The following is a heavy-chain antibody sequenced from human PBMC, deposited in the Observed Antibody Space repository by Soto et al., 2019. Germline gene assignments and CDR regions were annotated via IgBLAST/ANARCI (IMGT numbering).Heavy chain of an antibody. CDR3: ARKGADSYCSGGSCYSWVYYYGMDV. D-gene: IGHD2-15*01. V-gene: IGHV1-69*13. CDR1: GGTFSSYA. CDR2: IIPIFGTA. J-gene: IGHJ6*02. Sequence: GASVKVSCKASGGTFSSYAISWVRQAPGEGLEWMVGIIPIFGTANYAQKFQGRVTITADESTSTAYMGLSSLRSEDTAVYYCARKGADSYCSGGSCYSWVYYYGMDVWGQGTTVTVSS.